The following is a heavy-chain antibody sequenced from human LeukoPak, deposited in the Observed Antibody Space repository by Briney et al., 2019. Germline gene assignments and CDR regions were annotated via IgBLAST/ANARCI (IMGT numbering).Heavy chain of an antibody. Sequence: GRSLRLSCAASGFTFDDYAMHWVRQAPGKGLEWVSGISWNSGSIGYADSVKGRFTISRDNAKNSLYLQMNSLRAEDTALYYCAKDIALRFNYYDSSGYYLHDAFDIWGQGTMVTVSS. CDR3: AKDIALRFNYYDSSGYYLHDAFDI. CDR2: ISWNSGSI. J-gene: IGHJ3*02. CDR1: GFTFDDYA. D-gene: IGHD3-22*01. V-gene: IGHV3-9*01.